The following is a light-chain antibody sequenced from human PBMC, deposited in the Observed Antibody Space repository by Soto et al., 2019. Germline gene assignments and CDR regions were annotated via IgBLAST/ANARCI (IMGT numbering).Light chain of an antibody. CDR2: DAS. CDR3: QQYNSYPRT. V-gene: IGKV1-5*01. J-gene: IGKJ4*01. Sequence: DIQMTQSPSTLSASVGDRVTITSGASQSVSSWLAWYQQKPGKAPKLLIYDASSLESGVPSRFSGSGSGTEFTLTISSLQPDDFATYYCQQYNSYPRTFGGGTKVDI. CDR1: QSVSSW.